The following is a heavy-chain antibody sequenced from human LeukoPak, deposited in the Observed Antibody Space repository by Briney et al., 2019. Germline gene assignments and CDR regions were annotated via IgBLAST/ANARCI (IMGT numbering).Heavy chain of an antibody. CDR2: INHSGST. J-gene: IGHJ4*02. CDR3: ARRSRSGWYVCFDY. V-gene: IGHV4-34*01. D-gene: IGHD6-19*01. Sequence: SETLSLTCVVYGGSFSGYYWSWIRQPPGKGLEWIGEINHSGSTNYNPSLKSRVTISVDTSKNQFSLKLSSVTAADTAVYYCARRSRSGWYVCFDYWGQGTLVTVSS. CDR1: GGSFSGYY.